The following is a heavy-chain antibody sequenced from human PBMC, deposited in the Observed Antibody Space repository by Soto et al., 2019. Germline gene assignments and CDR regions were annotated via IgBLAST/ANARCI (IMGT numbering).Heavy chain of an antibody. V-gene: IGHV3-23*01. CDR3: TKGGIPRRYNIPKVDFDY. CDR1: GFIFSNYA. CDR2: ISGSGATT. Sequence: GGSLRLSCITSGFIFSNYAMSWVRQAPGRGLEWVSAISGSGATTYYPDSVKGRFTISRDNSKNTLYLQMNNLRADDTAVYYCTKGGIPRRYNIPKVDFDYWGQGSLVTVSS. D-gene: IGHD1-1*01. J-gene: IGHJ4*02.